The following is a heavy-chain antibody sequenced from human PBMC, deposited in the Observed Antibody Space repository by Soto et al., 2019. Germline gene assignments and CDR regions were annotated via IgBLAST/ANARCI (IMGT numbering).Heavy chain of an antibody. J-gene: IGHJ4*02. V-gene: IGHV2-5*02. Sequence: QITLKESGPTLVKPTQTLTLTCTFSGFSLSTSGVGVGWIRQPPGKALEWLALIYWDDDKRYSPSLKSRLTITKDTSKSQVDLTMTNMDPVDTATYYCARDSTGWYGFDHWGQGTLVTVSS. CDR3: ARDSTGWYGFDH. CDR2: IYWDDDK. D-gene: IGHD6-19*01. CDR1: GFSLSTSGVG.